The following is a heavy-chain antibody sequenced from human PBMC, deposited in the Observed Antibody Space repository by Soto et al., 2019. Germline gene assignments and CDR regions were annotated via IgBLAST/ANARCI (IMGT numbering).Heavy chain of an antibody. J-gene: IGHJ4*02. V-gene: IGHV3-30*18. CDR2: ISYDGSNK. CDR3: AKGPPEGAQPAGFDY. D-gene: IGHD1-26*01. Sequence: QVQLVESGGGVVQPGRSLRLSCGASGFTFSSYGMHWVRQAPGKGLEWVAVISYDGSNKYYADSVKGRFTISRDNSKNTLYLQMNSLRVEDTAVYYCAKGPPEGAQPAGFDYWGQGTLVTVSS. CDR1: GFTFSSYG.